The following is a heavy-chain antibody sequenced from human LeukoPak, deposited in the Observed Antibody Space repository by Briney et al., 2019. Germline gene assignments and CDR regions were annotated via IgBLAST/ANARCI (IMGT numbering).Heavy chain of an antibody. CDR2: VNPSGGST. Sequence: ASVKVSCKASGYTFTSYYMHWVRRAPGQGLEWMGIVNPSGGSTSYAQKFQGRITMTSDTSTSTVYMELSSLRSEDTAVYYCASIEAAGSSFDYWGQGTLVTVSS. D-gene: IGHD6-13*01. CDR1: GYTFTSYY. V-gene: IGHV1-46*01. J-gene: IGHJ4*02. CDR3: ASIEAAGSSFDY.